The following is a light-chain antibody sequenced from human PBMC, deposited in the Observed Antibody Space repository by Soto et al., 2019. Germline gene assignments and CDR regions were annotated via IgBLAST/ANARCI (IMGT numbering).Light chain of an antibody. CDR2: AAS. Sequence: EIVLTQYPGTLSLSPGERATLSCRASQSVSSDLAWYQQKPGQAPRLLIYAASTRATGIPARFSGSGSGTEFTLTISSLQSEDFAVYYCQQYNNWPKTFGQGTKVDIK. J-gene: IGKJ1*01. CDR3: QQYNNWPKT. V-gene: IGKV3-15*01. CDR1: QSVSSD.